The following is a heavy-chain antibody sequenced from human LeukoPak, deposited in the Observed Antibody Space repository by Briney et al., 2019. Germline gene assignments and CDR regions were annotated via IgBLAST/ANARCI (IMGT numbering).Heavy chain of an antibody. J-gene: IGHJ6*03. CDR3: ARVGYSYVINDWSRTGLGAYPTKYYYHMDV. Sequence: SETLSLTCAVYGGSFSDYYWSWIRQPPGKGLEWIGELNPSGSTNYSPSLKSRVTISVDTSKNQFSLKLSSVAAADTAVYFCARVGYSYVINDWSRTGLGAYPTKYYYHMDVWDKGTTVTVSS. CDR2: LNPSGST. D-gene: IGHD5-18*01. CDR1: GGSFSDYY. V-gene: IGHV4-34*01.